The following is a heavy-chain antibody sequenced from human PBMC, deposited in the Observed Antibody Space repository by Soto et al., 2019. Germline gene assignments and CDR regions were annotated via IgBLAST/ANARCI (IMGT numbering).Heavy chain of an antibody. J-gene: IGHJ4*02. D-gene: IGHD5-12*01. CDR2: IRGSRGPI. V-gene: IGHV3-48*02. CDR1: GFTFSGYS. Sequence: PGGSLRLSCAASGFTFSGYSMNWVRQAPGRGLEWISYIRGSRGPIYYADSVKGRFTISRDNAKNSLYLQMNSLGDEDTAVYYCARDLREMALDYWGQGTVVTVSS. CDR3: ARDLREMALDY.